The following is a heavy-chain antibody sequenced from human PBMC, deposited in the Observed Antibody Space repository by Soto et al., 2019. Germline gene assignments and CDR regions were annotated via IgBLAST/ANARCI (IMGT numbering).Heavy chain of an antibody. CDR1: GFTFSSYD. V-gene: IGHV3-30*18. CDR2: ISYDGSNK. Sequence: QVQLVESGGGVVQPGRSLRLSCVASGFTFSSYDMHWVRQAPGKGLGWVAVISYDGSNKYCADSVKGRFTISRDNSKNTVYLQMNSLRADDTAVYYCAKDLSNSGYSDYWGQGTLVTVSS. CDR3: AKDLSNSGYSDY. J-gene: IGHJ4*02. D-gene: IGHD3-10*01.